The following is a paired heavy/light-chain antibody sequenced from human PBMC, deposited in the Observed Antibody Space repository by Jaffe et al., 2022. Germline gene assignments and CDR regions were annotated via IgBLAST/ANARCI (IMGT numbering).Heavy chain of an antibody. V-gene: IGHV4-59*01. J-gene: IGHJ6*03. CDR3: ARELDPTEPVDTAMGYYYMDV. CDR2: IYYSGST. Sequence: QVQLQESGPGLVKPSETLSLTCTVSGGSISSYYWSWIRQPPGKGLEWIGYIYYSGSTNYNPSLKSRVTISVDTSKNQFSLKLSSVTAADTAVYYCARELDPTEPVDTAMGYYYMDVWGKGTTVTVSS. CDR1: GGSISSYY. D-gene: IGHD5-18*01.
Light chain of an antibody. V-gene: IGKV1-12*01. CDR1: QGISSW. Sequence: DIQMTQSPSSVSASVGDRVTITCRASQGISSWLAWYQQKPGKAPKLLIYAASSLQSGVPSRFSGSGSGTDFTLTISSLQPEDFATYYCQQANSFPPTFGPGTKVDIK. J-gene: IGKJ3*01. CDR2: AAS. CDR3: QQANSFPPT.